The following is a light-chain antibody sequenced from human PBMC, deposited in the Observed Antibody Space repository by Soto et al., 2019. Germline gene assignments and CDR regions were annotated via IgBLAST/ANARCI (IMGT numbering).Light chain of an antibody. CDR1: SSDIGGYDF. V-gene: IGLV2-14*03. CDR3: SSFTHTTPLGVI. J-gene: IGLJ2*01. CDR2: DVN. Sequence: QSALTQPASVSGSPGQSITISCTGSSSDIGGYDFVSWYQKHPDKAPKLLIYDVNNRPSGVSSRFSASKSATTASLTISGLQPEDEADYYCSSFTHTTPLGVIFGGGTKLTVL.